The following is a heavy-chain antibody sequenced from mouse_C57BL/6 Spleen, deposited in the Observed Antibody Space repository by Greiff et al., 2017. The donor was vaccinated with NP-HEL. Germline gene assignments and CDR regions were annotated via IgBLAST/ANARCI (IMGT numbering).Heavy chain of an antibody. Sequence: VQLQQSGAELARPGASVKLSCKASGYTFTSYGISWVKQRPGQGLEWIGEIYPRSGNTYYNPKFKGKATLTVDTSSSTAYMELRSLTSEDCASYCCARGATLAEGYFDVWGTGTTVTVSS. CDR3: ARGATLAEGYFDV. D-gene: IGHD3-1*01. CDR2: IYPRSGNT. CDR1: GYTFTSYG. J-gene: IGHJ1*03. V-gene: IGHV1-81*01.